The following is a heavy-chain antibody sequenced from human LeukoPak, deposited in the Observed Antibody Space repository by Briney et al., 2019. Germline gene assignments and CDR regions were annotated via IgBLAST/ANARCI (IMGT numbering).Heavy chain of an antibody. CDR3: AKLCSSTSCLGAFDI. Sequence: PGGSLRLSCAASAFTFSSYAMSWVRQAPGKGLEWVSAISGSGGSTYYADSVKGRFTISRDNSKTTLYLQMNRLRAEHTAVYYCAKLCSSTSCLGAFDIWGQGTMVTVSS. D-gene: IGHD2-2*01. J-gene: IGHJ3*02. CDR2: ISGSGGST. CDR1: AFTFSSYA. V-gene: IGHV3-23*01.